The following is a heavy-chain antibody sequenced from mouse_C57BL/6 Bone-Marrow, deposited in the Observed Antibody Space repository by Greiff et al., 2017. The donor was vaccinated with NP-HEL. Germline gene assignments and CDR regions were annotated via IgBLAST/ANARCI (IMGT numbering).Heavy chain of an antibody. J-gene: IGHJ1*03. D-gene: IGHD1-1*01. CDR1: GYTFTDYY. CDR2: INPNNGGT. V-gene: IGHV1-26*01. CDR3: ARTYYYGSSPPYWYFDV. Sequence: EVQLQQSGPELVKPGASVKISCKASGYTFTDYYMNWVKQSHGKSLEWIGDINPNNGGTSYNQKFKGKATLTVDKSSSTAYMELRSLTSEDSAVYYCARTYYYGSSPPYWYFDVWGTGTTVTVSS.